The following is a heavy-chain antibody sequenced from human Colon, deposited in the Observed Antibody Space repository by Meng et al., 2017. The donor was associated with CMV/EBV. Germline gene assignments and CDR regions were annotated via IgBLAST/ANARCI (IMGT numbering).Heavy chain of an antibody. CDR2: IYSSGST. CDR3: AKGRARNDYWFDP. V-gene: IGHV4-59*01. J-gene: IGHJ5*02. CDR1: GDSIFNYY. D-gene: IGHD4/OR15-4a*01. Sequence: VESQRSGPGLVTPSESLSLTCTVHGDSIFNYYWCWIRQPPGKGLEWIGYIYSSGSTNYNPSLKSRVTISIETSKNQFSLKLTSVTAADTAVYYCAKGRARNDYWFDPWGQGTLVTVSS.